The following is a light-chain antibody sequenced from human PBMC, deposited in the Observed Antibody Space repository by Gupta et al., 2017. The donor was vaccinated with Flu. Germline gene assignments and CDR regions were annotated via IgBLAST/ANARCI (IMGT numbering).Light chain of an antibody. CDR1: QSLLHSNGYNY. CDR3: MQDLQTL. Sequence: DIVMTQSPLSLPVTPGEPASISCRSSQSLLHSNGYNYLDWYLQKPAQSPQLLIYSGSNRASGGPDRFSGRGSGTDFTLKSGRVEVEDVGVYVTMQDLQTLFGQGTNVEIK. V-gene: IGKV2-28*01. CDR2: SGS. J-gene: IGKJ1*01.